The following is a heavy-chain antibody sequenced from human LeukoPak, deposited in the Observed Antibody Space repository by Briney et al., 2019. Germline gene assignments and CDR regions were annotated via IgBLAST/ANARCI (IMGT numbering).Heavy chain of an antibody. CDR3: ATGAVACQDVFDY. J-gene: IGHJ4*02. Sequence: GESLKISCKASGYSFSSYWIAWVRQVPGKGLEWMGIIYPGNSNTRYTPSFQRQVIISPHQSISTAFLQWSSLKASDSAMFYCATGAVACQDVFDYWGQGTLVTVSS. V-gene: IGHV5-51*01. CDR2: IYPGNSNT. D-gene: IGHD6-19*01. CDR1: GYSFSSYW.